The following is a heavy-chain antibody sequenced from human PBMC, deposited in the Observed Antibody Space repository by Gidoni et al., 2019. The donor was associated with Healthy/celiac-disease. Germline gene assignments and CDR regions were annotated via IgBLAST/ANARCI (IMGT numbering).Heavy chain of an antibody. D-gene: IGHD6-13*01. CDR3: ARVSSAAAAPGALHGWFDP. J-gene: IGHJ5*02. CDR2: INHSGST. Sequence: QVQLQQWGAGLLKPSETLSLTCAVYGGSFSGYYWSWIRQPPGKGLEWIGEINHSGSTNYNPSLKSRVTISVDTSKNQFSLKLSSVTAADTAVYYCARVSSAAAAPGALHGWFDPWGQGTLVTVSS. CDR1: GGSFSGYY. V-gene: IGHV4-34*01.